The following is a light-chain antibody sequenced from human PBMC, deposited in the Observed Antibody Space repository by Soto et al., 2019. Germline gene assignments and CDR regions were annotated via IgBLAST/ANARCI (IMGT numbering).Light chain of an antibody. V-gene: IGKV1-5*01. Sequence: IPITQSPSTLSASIGDRVTITCRGSQSIRTWLDLYQHKPGQAPKXXIAYASTFEIGCPSSLSGSGSGTEFTRPISSRQPYDCDNYYLHQYKKDNRTFGQGTKVDIK. CDR3: HQYKKDNRT. CDR1: QSIRTW. CDR2: YAS. J-gene: IGKJ1*01.